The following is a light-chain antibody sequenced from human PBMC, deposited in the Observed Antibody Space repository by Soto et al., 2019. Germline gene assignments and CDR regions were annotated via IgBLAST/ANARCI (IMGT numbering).Light chain of an antibody. CDR1: QGITSW. CDR3: QQTSSFPLT. Sequence: DIQMTQSPSSVSASVGDSLTITCRASQGITSWVAWYQHKPGRAPKLLIYAASRLQSGVPSRFSGSGSGTDFTLTISSLLPEDFGTYYCQQTSSFPLTLGGGTKVEIK. CDR2: AAS. J-gene: IGKJ4*01. V-gene: IGKV1-12*01.